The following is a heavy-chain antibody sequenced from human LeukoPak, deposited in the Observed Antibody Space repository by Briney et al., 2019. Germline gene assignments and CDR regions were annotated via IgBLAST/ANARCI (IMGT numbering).Heavy chain of an antibody. CDR3: VSRRCSITACYVASLNCFDY. CDR1: GLTISMYW. D-gene: IGHD2-2*01. J-gene: IGHJ4*02. CDR2: IKQDGSEK. V-gene: IGHV3-7*03. Sequence: PGGSLRLSCEVSGLTISMYWLTWVRQAPGKGLEWVANIKQDGSEKKYVDSVKGRFTISRDNTKNSLYLQMNSLRDEDTAVYHCVSRRCSITACYVASLNCFDYWGQGTRVTVSS.